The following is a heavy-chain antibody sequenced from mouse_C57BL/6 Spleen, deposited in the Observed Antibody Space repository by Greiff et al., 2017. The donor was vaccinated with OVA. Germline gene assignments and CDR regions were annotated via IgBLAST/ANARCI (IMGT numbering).Heavy chain of an antibody. J-gene: IGHJ4*01. D-gene: IGHD1-1*01. CDR3: ARGGSDYYGSSYLDYAMDY. Sequence: EVKVVESGGGLVKPGGSLKLSCAASGFTFSSYAMSWVRQTPEKRLEWVATISDGGSYTYYPDNVKGRFTISRDNAKNNLYLQMSHLKSEDTAMYYCARGGSDYYGSSYLDYAMDYWGQGTSVTVSS. CDR2: ISDGGSYT. CDR1: GFTFSSYA. V-gene: IGHV5-4*03.